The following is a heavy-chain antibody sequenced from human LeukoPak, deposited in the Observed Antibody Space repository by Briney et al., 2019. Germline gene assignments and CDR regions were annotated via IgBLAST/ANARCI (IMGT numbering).Heavy chain of an antibody. J-gene: IGHJ4*02. CDR3: ARGWELDS. CDR1: GYTFTNYV. D-gene: IGHD1-26*01. Sequence: ASVKVSCTASGYTFTNYVISWVRQAPGQGLEWMGWTHSYNGNTNYAQKLQGRVTMTTDTSTSTAYMGLRRLKSDDTAVYYCARGWELDSWGQGTLVTVSS. CDR2: THSYNGNT. V-gene: IGHV1-18*01.